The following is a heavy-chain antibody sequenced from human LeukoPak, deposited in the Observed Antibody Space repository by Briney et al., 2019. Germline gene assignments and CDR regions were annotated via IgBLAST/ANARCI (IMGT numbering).Heavy chain of an antibody. CDR1: GGTFSNHA. CDR2: IIPIDDST. V-gene: IGHV1-69*13. Sequence: SVKVSCKASGGTFSNHAFSWVRQAPGQGLEWMGGIIPIDDSTNYVQKFQDRVMITADEATNIIYVELGSLKSEDTAEYYCARHSGHSSWYYGLDVWGQGTTVIVSS. D-gene: IGHD6-13*01. J-gene: IGHJ6*02. CDR3: ARHSGHSSWYYGLDV.